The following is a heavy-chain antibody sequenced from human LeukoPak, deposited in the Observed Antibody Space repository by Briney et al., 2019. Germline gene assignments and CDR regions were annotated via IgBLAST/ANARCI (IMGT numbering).Heavy chain of an antibody. J-gene: IGHJ4*02. D-gene: IGHD6-13*01. V-gene: IGHV3-23*01. CDR3: AKVREEHSSSWYRAGKYYFDY. CDR1: GFTFSSYG. CDR2: ISGSGGST. Sequence: RTGGSLRLSCAASGFTFSSYGMSWVRQAPGKGLEWVSAISGSGGSTYYADSVKGRFTISRDNSKNTLYLQMNSLRAEDTAVYYCAKVREEHSSSWYRAGKYYFDYWGQGTLVTVSS.